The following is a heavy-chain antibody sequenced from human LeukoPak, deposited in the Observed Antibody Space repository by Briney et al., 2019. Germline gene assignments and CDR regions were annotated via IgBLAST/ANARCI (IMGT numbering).Heavy chain of an antibody. CDR2: IWYDGSNE. CDR1: GFTFSSYG. CDR3: ARGRGAGPAYFDY. D-gene: IGHD3-10*01. V-gene: IGHV3-33*01. J-gene: IGHJ4*02. Sequence: PGGSLRLSCAASGFTFSSYGMHWVRQAPGKGLEWVAVIWYDGSNEYYADSVKGRFTISRDNSKNTLYLQMNSLRAEDTAVYYCARGRGAGPAYFDYWGQGTLVTVSS.